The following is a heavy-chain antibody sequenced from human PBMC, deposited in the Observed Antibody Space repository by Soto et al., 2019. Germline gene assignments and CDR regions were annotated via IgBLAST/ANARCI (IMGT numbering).Heavy chain of an antibody. V-gene: IGHV1-18*01. CDR1: GYVFTSYG. CDR3: ARMGGIMGADSWFYP. Sequence: QVQLVQSGAEVKKPGASVKVSCKSSGYVFTSYGIIWARQVPGQCLEWEGWINPYNGVTKYSEKFQGRVTVTTDTATTTAYMEMCRLRSDDTAIYDCARMGGIMGADSWFYPWGQGTRVTVSS. CDR2: INPYNGVT. J-gene: IGHJ5*02. D-gene: IGHD1-26*01.